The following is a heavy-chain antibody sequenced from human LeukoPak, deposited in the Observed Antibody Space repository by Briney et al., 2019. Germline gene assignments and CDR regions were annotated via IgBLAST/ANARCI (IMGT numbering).Heavy chain of an antibody. Sequence: GGSLRLSCAASGFTFSNYAMHWVRQPTGKGLEWVSAIDTAGDTYYPGSVKGRFTISRENAKSSLYLQMNSLRAGDTAVYYCARGGYYGSGPLDYWGQGALVTVSS. J-gene: IGHJ4*02. CDR2: IDTAGDT. V-gene: IGHV3-13*01. CDR3: ARGGYYGSGPLDY. D-gene: IGHD3-10*01. CDR1: GFTFSNYA.